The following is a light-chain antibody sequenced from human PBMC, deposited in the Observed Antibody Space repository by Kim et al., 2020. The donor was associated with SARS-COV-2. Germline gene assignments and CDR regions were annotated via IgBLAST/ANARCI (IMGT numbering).Light chain of an antibody. V-gene: IGKV1-39*01. CDR1: QIIGNY. CDR2: AAS. Sequence: DIQMTQSPSSLSASVGDRVTITCRASQIIGNYLNWYQQKPGKAPSLLIYAASSLKSGVPSRFSGSGSGTDFILTISSLQPEDFATYYCLYTYIPPYTFGQGTKLEI. J-gene: IGKJ2*01. CDR3: LYTYIPPYT.